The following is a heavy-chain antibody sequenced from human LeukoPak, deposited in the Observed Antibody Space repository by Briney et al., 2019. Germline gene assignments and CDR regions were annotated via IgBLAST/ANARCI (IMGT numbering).Heavy chain of an antibody. CDR3: TRDTQSHFDY. V-gene: IGHV3-74*01. Sequence: GGSLRLSCAASGFTFSSYWLHWVRQAPGKGLVWVSCIDSSGSNTYYADSVKGRFTISRDNAKNTLYLQMNSLRAEDTAVYYCTRDTQSHFDYWGQGTLVTVSS. CDR2: IDSSGSNT. CDR1: GFTFSSYW. J-gene: IGHJ4*02.